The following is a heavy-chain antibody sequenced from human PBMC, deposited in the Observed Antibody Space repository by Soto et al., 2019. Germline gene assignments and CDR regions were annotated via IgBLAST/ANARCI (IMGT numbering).Heavy chain of an antibody. D-gene: IGHD3-22*01. V-gene: IGHV1-2*02. J-gene: IGHJ4*02. CDR1: GHYFSGYY. CDR2: INLNSGGT. Sequence: QVQLVQSGAEVKKTGASVKVSCEAPGHYFSGYYMYWVRQAPGHGLEWMGWINLNSGGTNYAQTFQGRVTMTRDTSITTGYLDLRGLTSDETAVYYCASAPPYYGISGYLEVWGLGTVVTVSS. CDR3: ASAPPYYGISGYLEV.